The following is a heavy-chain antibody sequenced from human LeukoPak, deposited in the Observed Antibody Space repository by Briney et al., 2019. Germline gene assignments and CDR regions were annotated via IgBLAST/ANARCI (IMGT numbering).Heavy chain of an antibody. D-gene: IGHD6-6*01. J-gene: IGHJ4*02. Sequence: PSETLSLTCAVCGGSFSGYYWSWIRQPPGKGLEWIGEINHSGSTNYNPSLKSRVTISVDTSKNQFSLKVTSMSAADSAVYYCARLRSSASGVHDHWGQGTLVSVSS. CDR3: ARLRSSASGVHDH. CDR2: INHSGST. V-gene: IGHV4-34*01. CDR1: GGSFSGYY.